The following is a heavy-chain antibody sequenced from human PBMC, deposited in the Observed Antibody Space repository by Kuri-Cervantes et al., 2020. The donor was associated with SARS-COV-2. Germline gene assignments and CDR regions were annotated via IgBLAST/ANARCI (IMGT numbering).Heavy chain of an antibody. V-gene: IGHV2-5*01. Sequence: SGPTLVKPTQTLTLTCTFSGFSLSTSGVGVGWIRQPPGKALEWLALIYWNDDKRYSPSLKSRLTIIKDTSKNQVVLTMTNMDPVDTATYYCAHRGLRYFDWLLPFDYWGQGTLVTVSS. D-gene: IGHD3-9*01. CDR3: AHRGLRYFDWLLPFDY. CDR2: IYWNDDK. CDR1: GFSLSTSGVG. J-gene: IGHJ4*02.